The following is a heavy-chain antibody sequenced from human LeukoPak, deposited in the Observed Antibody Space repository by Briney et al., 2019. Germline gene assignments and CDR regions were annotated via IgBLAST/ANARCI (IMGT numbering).Heavy chain of an antibody. J-gene: IGHJ4*02. CDR3: ARVSSGWYGGPRKYFDY. V-gene: IGHV3-48*01. Sequence: GGSLRLSCAASGFTFSSYSMNWVRQAPGKGLEWVSYISSSSSTIYYADSVKGRFTISRDNAKNSLYLQMNSLRAEDTAVYHCARVSSGWYGGPRKYFDYWGQGTLVTVSS. CDR2: ISSSSSTI. D-gene: IGHD6-19*01. CDR1: GFTFSSYS.